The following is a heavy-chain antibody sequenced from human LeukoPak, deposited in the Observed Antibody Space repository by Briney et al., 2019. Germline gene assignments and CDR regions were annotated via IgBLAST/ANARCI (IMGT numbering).Heavy chain of an antibody. V-gene: IGHV3-30*18. CDR3: AKDNVGPLDY. CDR1: GFTFSSYG. CDR2: ISYDGSNK. J-gene: IGHJ4*02. Sequence: GGSLRLSCAASGFTFSSYGMHWVRQAPGKGLEWVAVISYDGSNKYYADSVKGRFTISRGNSKNTLYLQMDSLRAEDTAVYYCAKDNVGPLDYWGQGTLVTVSS.